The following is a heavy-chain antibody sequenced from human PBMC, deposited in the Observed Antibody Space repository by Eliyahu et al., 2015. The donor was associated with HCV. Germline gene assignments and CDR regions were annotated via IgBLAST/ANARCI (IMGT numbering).Heavy chain of an antibody. CDR2: IFYSGST. Sequence: QLQLQESGPGLVKTSETLSLICTVSGGSISSRSYYWDWIRQPPGKGLEWIGSIFYSGSTSYNPSLKSRVTISVDTSKNQFYLKLRSVTAADTAVYYCAREQSYYDFWSGYSRDNWFDPWGQGTLVTVSS. D-gene: IGHD3-3*01. V-gene: IGHV4-39*07. J-gene: IGHJ5*02. CDR3: AREQSYYDFWSGYSRDNWFDP. CDR1: GGSISSRSYY.